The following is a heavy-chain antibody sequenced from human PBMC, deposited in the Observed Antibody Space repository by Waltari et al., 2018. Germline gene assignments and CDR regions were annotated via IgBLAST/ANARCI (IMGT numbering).Heavy chain of an antibody. D-gene: IGHD2-15*01. Sequence: DVQLLESGGGLVQPGGSLRLSCAASGFPFSSYAMSWFRQAPGQGLEWVSVIYSGGSSTDYADSVKGRFTISRDNSKNTLYLQMNSLRAEDTAVYYCAKGMVGYCSGGSCYNDYWGQGTLVTVSS. CDR2: IYSGGSST. CDR3: AKGMVGYCSGGSCYNDY. J-gene: IGHJ4*02. CDR1: GFPFSSYA. V-gene: IGHV3-23*03.